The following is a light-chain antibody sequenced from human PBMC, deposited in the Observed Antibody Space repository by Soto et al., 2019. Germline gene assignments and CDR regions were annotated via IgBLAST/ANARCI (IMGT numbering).Light chain of an antibody. CDR2: LGS. Sequence: IVLTQSHLSLPVTPGEPASISCRSSEGLLASHGYNNVDWYLQKAGQSPQVLIYLGSNRASGVPDRFSGSGSGTDFTLKISRVEADDVGVYYCMQALQTPWTFGQGTKVEIK. CDR3: MQALQTPWT. V-gene: IGKV2-28*01. J-gene: IGKJ1*01. CDR1: EGLLASHGYNN.